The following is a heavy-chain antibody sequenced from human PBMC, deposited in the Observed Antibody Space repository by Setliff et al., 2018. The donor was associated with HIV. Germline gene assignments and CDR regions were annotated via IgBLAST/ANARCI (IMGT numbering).Heavy chain of an antibody. D-gene: IGHD1-26*01. V-gene: IGHV4-38-2*01. Sequence: SETLSLTCAVSGYSISSGYYWGWIRQPPGKGLEWIGSIFYSGITYYNPSLKSRVTVSVDTPENQFSLKLNSVTAADAAVYYCARRRPPPTGSYSKYYMDVWGTGTTVTVSS. CDR3: ARRRPPPTGSYSKYYMDV. CDR1: GYSISSGYY. J-gene: IGHJ6*03. CDR2: IFYSGIT.